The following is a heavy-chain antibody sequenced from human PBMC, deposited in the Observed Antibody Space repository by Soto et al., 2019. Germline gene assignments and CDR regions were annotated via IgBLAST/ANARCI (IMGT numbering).Heavy chain of an antibody. CDR2: IYYSGST. D-gene: IGHD5-12*01. Sequence: PSETLSLTCTVSGGSISSYYWSWIRQPPEKGLEWIGYIYYSGSTNYNPSLKSRVTISVDTSKNQFSLKLSSVTAADTAVYYCARDGDIVATTDYYGMDVWGQGTTVTVSS. CDR3: ARDGDIVATTDYYGMDV. CDR1: GGSISSYY. J-gene: IGHJ6*02. V-gene: IGHV4-59*01.